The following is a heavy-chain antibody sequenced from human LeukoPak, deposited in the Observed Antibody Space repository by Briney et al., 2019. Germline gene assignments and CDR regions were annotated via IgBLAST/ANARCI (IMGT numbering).Heavy chain of an antibody. V-gene: IGHV3-66*01. CDR1: GFTVSSYY. D-gene: IGHD6-19*01. Sequence: GGSLRLSCAASGFTVSSYYMSWVRQVPGKGLEWVSVIYSGGSTYYADSVKGRFTISRDNSKNTLYLQMNSLRAEDTAVYYCATFIAVAAAFDYWGQGTLVTVSS. J-gene: IGHJ4*02. CDR3: ATFIAVAAAFDY. CDR2: IYSGGST.